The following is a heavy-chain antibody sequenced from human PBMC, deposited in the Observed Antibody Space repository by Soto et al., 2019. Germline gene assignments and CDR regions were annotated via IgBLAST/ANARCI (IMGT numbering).Heavy chain of an antibody. Sequence: KTSETLSLTCIVSGDSISSGNKYWSWIRQPPGKGLEWLGYIFSSGTTYHNPSLTSRLSMSLDTSQNQFSLKLNSVTDADTAVYFCARVPSPFDYYYAMDVWGQGTSVTVSS. J-gene: IGHJ6*02. CDR1: GDSISSGNKY. CDR2: IFSSGTT. V-gene: IGHV4-30-4*01. D-gene: IGHD3-9*01. CDR3: ARVPSPFDYYYAMDV.